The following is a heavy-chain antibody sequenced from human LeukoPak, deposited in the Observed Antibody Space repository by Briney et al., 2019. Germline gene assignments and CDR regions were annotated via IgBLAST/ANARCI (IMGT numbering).Heavy chain of an antibody. CDR3: AKGLDYGDYSFDY. Sequence: PGGSLRLSCAASGLTFSSYAMSWVRQAPGKGLEWVSAISGSGGSTYYADSVKGRFTISRDNSKNTLYLQMNSLRAEDTAVYYCAKGLDYGDYSFDYWGQGTLVTVSS. CDR1: GLTFSSYA. D-gene: IGHD4-17*01. CDR2: ISGSGGST. V-gene: IGHV3-23*01. J-gene: IGHJ4*02.